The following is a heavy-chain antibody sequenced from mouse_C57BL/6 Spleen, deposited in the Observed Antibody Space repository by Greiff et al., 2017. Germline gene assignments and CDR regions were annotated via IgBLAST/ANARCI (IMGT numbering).Heavy chain of an antibody. CDR1: GFNIKNTY. CDR3: ASEASYDGYYDWFAY. CDR2: IDPANGNT. D-gene: IGHD2-3*01. V-gene: IGHV14-3*01. Sequence: VQLQQSVAELVRPGASVKLSCTASGFNIKNTYMHWVKQRPEQGLEWIGRIDPANGNTKYAPKFQGKATITADTSSNTAYLQLSRLTSEDTAIYYCASEASYDGYYDWFAYWGQGTLVTVSA. J-gene: IGHJ3*01.